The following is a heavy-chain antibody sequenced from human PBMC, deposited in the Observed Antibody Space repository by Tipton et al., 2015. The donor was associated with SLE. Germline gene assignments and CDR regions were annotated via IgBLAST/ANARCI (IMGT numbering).Heavy chain of an antibody. V-gene: IGHV3-64*01. J-gene: IGHJ6*03. CDR2: ISSNGGST. CDR3: ARDGGPDDFWSGYYGVYYYYMDV. D-gene: IGHD3-3*01. CDR1: GFTFSSYA. Sequence: GSLRLSCAASGFTFSSYAMHWVRQAPGKGLEYVSAISSNGGSTYYANSVKGRFTISRDNSKNTLYLQMGSLRAEDMAVYYCARDGGPDDFWSGYYGVYYYYMDVWGKGTTVTVSS.